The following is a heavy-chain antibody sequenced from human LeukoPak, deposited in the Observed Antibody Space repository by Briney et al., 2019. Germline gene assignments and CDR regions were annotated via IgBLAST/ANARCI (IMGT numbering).Heavy chain of an antibody. CDR2: LYYSGRT. J-gene: IGHJ4*02. Sequence: SETLSLTCTVSGGSISSYYWSWIRQPPGKELEWIGYLYYSGRTNYNPSFKSRVTMSVDTSKNQFSLKLNSMTAADTAVYFCARGRYNDYGFDYWGQGTLVTVSS. CDR3: ARGRYNDYGFDY. V-gene: IGHV4-59*01. D-gene: IGHD4-17*01. CDR1: GGSISSYY.